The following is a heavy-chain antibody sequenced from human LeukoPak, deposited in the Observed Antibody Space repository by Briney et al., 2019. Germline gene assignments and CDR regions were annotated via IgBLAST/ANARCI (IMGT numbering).Heavy chain of an antibody. CDR1: GFTFSTYV. CDR3: AKTYLKEDVY. D-gene: IGHD2-8*01. V-gene: IGHV3-23*01. CDR2: ISGSGGST. J-gene: IGHJ4*02. Sequence: GGSLRLSCATSGFTFSTYVMSWVRQAPGKGLEWVSAISGSGGSTYYADSVKGRFTISRDNSKNTLYLQMNSLRAEDTAIYYCAKTYLKEDVYWGQGTLVTVSS.